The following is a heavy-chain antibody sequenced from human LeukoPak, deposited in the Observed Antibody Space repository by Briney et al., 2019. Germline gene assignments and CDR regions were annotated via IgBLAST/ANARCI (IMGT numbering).Heavy chain of an antibody. D-gene: IGHD1-7*01. CDR2: FDPEGGET. V-gene: IGHV1-24*01. CDR1: GYTLTELS. Sequence: GASVTVSCKVSGYTLTELSMHWVRQAPGKGLEWMGGFDPEGGETIYAQKFQGRVTMTEDTSTDTAYMELSSLRSEDTAVYYCATITGTPISFDYWGQGTLVTVSS. J-gene: IGHJ4*02. CDR3: ATITGTPISFDY.